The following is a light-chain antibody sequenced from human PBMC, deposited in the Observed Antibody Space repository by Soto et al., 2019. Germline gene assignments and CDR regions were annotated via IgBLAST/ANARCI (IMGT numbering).Light chain of an antibody. V-gene: IGKV3-15*01. Sequence: ETVMTQSPGTLSVSLGERAILSCRASQSVSIHLAWYQQKPGQAPRLLIYDTSTRATGIPARFSGSGSGTEFTLTISSLQSADFAVYYCQQYSNWPPITFGQGTRLE. CDR3: QQYSNWPPIT. CDR2: DTS. CDR1: QSVSIH. J-gene: IGKJ5*01.